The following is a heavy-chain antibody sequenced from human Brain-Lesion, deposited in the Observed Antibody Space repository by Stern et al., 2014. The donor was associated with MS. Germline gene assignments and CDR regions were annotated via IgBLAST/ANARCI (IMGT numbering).Heavy chain of an antibody. D-gene: IGHD2-15*01. J-gene: IGHJ5*02. V-gene: IGHV4-39*01. CDR1: GGSVSSTSYA. CDR2: IYYSGDT. CDR3: AGEEDIRYCSGGSCTGNWFDP. Sequence: QVQLVESGPGLVKPSETLSLTCTVAGGSVSSTSYAWAWIRQPPGKGLEWIGTIYYSGDTYYSPSLKSRLTISLDTSKTQFSLQLRLVTAADTAVYYCAGEEDIRYCSGGSCTGNWFDPWGQGTLVTVSS.